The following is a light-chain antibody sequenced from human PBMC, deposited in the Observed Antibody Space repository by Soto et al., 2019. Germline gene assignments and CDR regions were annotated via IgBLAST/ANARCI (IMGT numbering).Light chain of an antibody. Sequence: QSVLASPRPVFRSPGPAVSIPCSETSSAAGGSYYVSWYQQHPGKAPKLMIYDVSKRPSGVPDRFSGSKSGNTASLTISGLQAEDEAEYYCCSYAGSPLDVCGTGTKVTVL. CDR3: CSYAGSPLDV. J-gene: IGLJ1*01. V-gene: IGLV2-11*01. CDR2: DVS. CDR1: SSAAGGSYY.